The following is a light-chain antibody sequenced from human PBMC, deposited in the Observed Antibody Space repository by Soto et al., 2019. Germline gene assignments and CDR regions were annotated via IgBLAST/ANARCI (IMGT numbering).Light chain of an antibody. CDR3: SSYAGSDIYV. CDR1: SSDVGGYNY. V-gene: IGLV2-8*01. J-gene: IGLJ1*01. CDR2: DVS. Sequence: QSVRTQPASVSGSPGQSITISCTGTSSDVGGYNYVSWYQHHPGKAPKLMIYDVSNRPSGVPDRFSGSKSGNTASLTVSGLQAEDEADYYCSSYAGSDIYVFGTGTKVTVL.